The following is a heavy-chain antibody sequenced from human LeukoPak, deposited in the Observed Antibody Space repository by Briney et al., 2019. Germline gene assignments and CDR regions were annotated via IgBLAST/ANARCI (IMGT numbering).Heavy chain of an antibody. D-gene: IGHD1-26*01. V-gene: IGHV4-38-2*02. CDR2: IYTSGST. CDR3: ARWTPLGRFDY. Sequence: PSETLSLTCTVSGYSISSGYYWGWIRQPPGKGLEWIGRIYTSGSTNYNPSLKSRVTMSVDTSKNQFSLKLSSVTAADTAVYYCARWTPLGRFDYWGQGTLVTVSS. J-gene: IGHJ4*02. CDR1: GYSISSGYY.